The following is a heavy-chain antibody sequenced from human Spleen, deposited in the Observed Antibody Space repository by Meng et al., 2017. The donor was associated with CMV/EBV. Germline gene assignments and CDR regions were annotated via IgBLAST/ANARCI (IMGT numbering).Heavy chain of an antibody. CDR3: ARGKKDITMIVVVRSYNWFDP. D-gene: IGHD3-22*01. J-gene: IGHJ5*02. CDR2: VFYSGIT. Sequence: SETLSLTCSVSGGSISKSSTYYWGWIRQPPGKGLEWVGTVFYSGITYYNPSLKSRVTISVDTSKNQFSLKLSSVTAADTAVYYCARGKKDITMIVVVRSYNWFDPWGQGTLVTVSS. V-gene: IGHV4-39*07. CDR1: GGSISKSSTYY.